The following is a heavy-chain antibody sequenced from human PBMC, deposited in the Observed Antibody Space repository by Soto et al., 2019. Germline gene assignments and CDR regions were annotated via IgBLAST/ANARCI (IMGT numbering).Heavy chain of an antibody. CDR3: ARVIPYCSSTSCYEIDY. J-gene: IGHJ4*02. V-gene: IGHV4-31*03. D-gene: IGHD2-2*01. Sequence: PSETLSLTCTVSGGSISSGGYYWSWIRQHPGKGLEWIGYIYYSGSTYYNPSLKSRVTISVDTSKNQFSLKLSSVTAADTAVYYCARVIPYCSSTSCYEIDYWGQGTLVTVSS. CDR1: GGSISSGGYY. CDR2: IYYSGST.